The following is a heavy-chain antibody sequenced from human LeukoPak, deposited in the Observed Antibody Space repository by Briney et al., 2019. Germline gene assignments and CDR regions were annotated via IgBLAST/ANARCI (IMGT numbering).Heavy chain of an antibody. D-gene: IGHD5-24*01. CDR2: ISGSGGST. CDR1: GFTFSSYA. J-gene: IGHJ6*02. V-gene: IGHV3-23*01. CDR3: ARWTYGMDV. Sequence: GGSLRLSCAASGFTFSSYAMSWVRQAPGKGLEWVSAISGSGGSTYYPGSVKGRFTISRENAKNSLYLQMNSLRAEDTAVYYCARWTYGMDVWGQGTTVTVSS.